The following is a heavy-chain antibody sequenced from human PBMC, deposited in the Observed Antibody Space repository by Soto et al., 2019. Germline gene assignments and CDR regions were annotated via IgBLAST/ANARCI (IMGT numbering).Heavy chain of an antibody. D-gene: IGHD1-26*01. CDR2: IYYSGST. Sequence: SETLSLTCTVSGGSISSSSYYWGWIRQPPGKGLEWIGSIYYSGSTYYNPSLKSRVTISVDTSKNQFSLKLSSVTAADTAVYHCARGGWELLEWRGYYGMDVWGQGTTVTVSS. CDR1: GGSISSSSYY. V-gene: IGHV4-39*01. CDR3: ARGGWELLEWRGYYGMDV. J-gene: IGHJ6*02.